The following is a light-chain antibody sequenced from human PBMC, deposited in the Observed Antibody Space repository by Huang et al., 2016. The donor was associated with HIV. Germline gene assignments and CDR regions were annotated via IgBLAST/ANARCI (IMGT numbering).Light chain of an antibody. CDR3: QQYYTTPYT. CDR2: WAS. V-gene: IGKV4-1*01. CDR1: QSVLYNSNNKNY. Sequence: DIVMTQTPDSLAVSLGERATIKCKSSQSVLYNSNNKNYLAWYQQKPGQPPKLLIYWASTLESGVPDRFSGSGSGTDFTLTISSLQAEDVAVYYCQQYYTTPYTFGQGTKLEIK. J-gene: IGKJ2*01.